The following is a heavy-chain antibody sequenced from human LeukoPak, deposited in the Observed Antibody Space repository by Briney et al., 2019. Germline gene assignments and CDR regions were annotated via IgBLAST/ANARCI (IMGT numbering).Heavy chain of an antibody. D-gene: IGHD2-15*01. J-gene: IGHJ6*03. CDR2: IYYSGST. CDR3: VRTYSYYYYMDV. CDR1: GGSISSHY. V-gene: IGHV4-59*11. Sequence: AEPLSLSCTVSGGSISSHYRSWIRQPPGKGLEWIGYIYYSGSTKYNPSPKNRVTISVDTSKNQFSLNLSSVTAADTAVYYGVRTYSYYYYMDVWGKGTTVTVSS.